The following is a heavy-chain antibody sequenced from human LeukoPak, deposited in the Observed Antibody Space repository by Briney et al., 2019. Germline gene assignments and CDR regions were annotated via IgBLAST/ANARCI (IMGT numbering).Heavy chain of an antibody. Sequence: PGGSLRLSCAASGFTFSSYWMSWVRQAPGKGLEWVANIKQDGSEKYYVDSVKGRFTISRDNAKNSLYPQMNSLRAEDTAVYYCARDYYDSSGYRDLYYMDVWGKGTTVTVSS. V-gene: IGHV3-7*01. J-gene: IGHJ6*03. CDR2: IKQDGSEK. D-gene: IGHD3-22*01. CDR3: ARDYYDSSGYRDLYYMDV. CDR1: GFTFSSYW.